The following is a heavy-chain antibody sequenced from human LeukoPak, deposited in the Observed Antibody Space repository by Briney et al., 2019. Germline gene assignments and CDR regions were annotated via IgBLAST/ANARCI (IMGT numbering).Heavy chain of an antibody. CDR2: INPNSGGT. V-gene: IGHV1-2*02. Sequence: ASVKVSCKASGYTFTGYYMHWVRQAPGQGLEWMGWINPNSGGTNYAQKFQGRVTMARDTSISTAYMELSRLRSDDTAVYYCARVWRYYYDSSGPLGAFDIWGQGTMVTVSS. CDR3: ARVWRYYYDSSGPLGAFDI. D-gene: IGHD3-22*01. CDR1: GYTFTGYY. J-gene: IGHJ3*02.